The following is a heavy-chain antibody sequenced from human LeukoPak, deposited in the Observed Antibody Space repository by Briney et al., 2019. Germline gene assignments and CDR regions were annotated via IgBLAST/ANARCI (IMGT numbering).Heavy chain of an antibody. CDR1: GFSLSTSGMC. V-gene: IGHV2-70*01. Sequence: XGPALVKPPQTLTLTCTFSGFSLSTSGMCVSWIRQPPGRVLEWLALIHWDDNKYYSTSLKTRLTISKDTSKNQVVLTMTNMDPVDTATYYCARMMYGDFVDYFDYWGQGTLVTVSS. CDR3: ARMMYGDFVDYFDY. J-gene: IGHJ4*02. CDR2: IHWDDNK. D-gene: IGHD4-17*01.